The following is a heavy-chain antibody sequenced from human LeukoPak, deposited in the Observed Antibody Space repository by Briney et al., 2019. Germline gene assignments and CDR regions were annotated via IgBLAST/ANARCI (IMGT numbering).Heavy chain of an antibody. CDR1: GYTFTNYY. CDR3: ARDRVPGIAAAGAVGDY. J-gene: IGHJ4*02. D-gene: IGHD6-13*01. CDR2: ISAYNGNT. V-gene: IGHV1-18*04. Sequence: ASVKVSCKASGYTFTNYYMHWVRQAPGQGLEWMGWISAYNGNTNYAQKLQGRVTMTTDTSTSTAYMELRSLRSDDTAVYYCARDRVPGIAAAGAVGDYWGQGTLVTVSS.